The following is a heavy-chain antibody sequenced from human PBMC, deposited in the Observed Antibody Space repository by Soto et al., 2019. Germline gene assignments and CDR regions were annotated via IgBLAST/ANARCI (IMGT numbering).Heavy chain of an antibody. CDR2: INSDGSST. CDR3: TSSLSPMDV. J-gene: IGHJ6*02. Sequence: GGSLRLSCEASGFTFRNYKMNWVRQAPGKGLVWVSRINSDGSSTYYADSVKGRFTISRDNAKNTLYLQMNSLRAEDTAVYYCTSSLSPMDVWGQGTTVTVSS. CDR1: GFTFRNYK. V-gene: IGHV3-74*01.